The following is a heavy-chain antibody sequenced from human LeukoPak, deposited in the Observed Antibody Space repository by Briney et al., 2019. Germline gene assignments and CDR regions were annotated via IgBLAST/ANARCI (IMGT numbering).Heavy chain of an antibody. Sequence: SETLSLTCAVSGYFISSGYYWGWIRQPPGKGLEWIGSIYHSGSTYYNPSLKSRVTISVDTSKNQFSLKLNSVTAADTAVYYCASSGDILTGTYRGIDYWGQGTLVTASS. J-gene: IGHJ4*02. CDR3: ASSGDILTGTYRGIDY. V-gene: IGHV4-38-2*01. CDR1: GYFISSGYY. D-gene: IGHD3-9*01. CDR2: IYHSGST.